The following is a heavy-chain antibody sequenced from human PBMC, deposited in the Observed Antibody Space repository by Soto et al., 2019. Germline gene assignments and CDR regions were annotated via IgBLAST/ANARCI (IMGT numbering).Heavy chain of an antibody. D-gene: IGHD3-22*01. J-gene: IGHJ4*02. CDR3: AKVADYGYYDSSGTLFFDY. V-gene: IGHV3-23*01. CDR1: GFTFSSYA. Sequence: GGSLRLSCAASGFTFSSYAMSWVRQAPGKGLEWVSAISGSGGSTYYADSVKGRFTISRDNSKNTLYLQMNSLRAEDTAVYYCAKVADYGYYDSSGTLFFDYWGQGTLVTVSS. CDR2: ISGSGGST.